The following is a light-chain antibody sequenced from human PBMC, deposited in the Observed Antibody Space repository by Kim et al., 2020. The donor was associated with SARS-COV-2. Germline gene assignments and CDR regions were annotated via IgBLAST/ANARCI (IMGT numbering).Light chain of an antibody. J-gene: IGKJ3*01. Sequence: LSASVGDRATIACRASQGISNYLACFQQKPGKAPKSLIYAASSLHSGVPSKLSGSGSGTDFTLTISTLQPEDFASYYCQQYNTCPTFGPGTKVDIK. CDR3: QQYNTCPT. CDR2: AAS. V-gene: IGKV1-16*02. CDR1: QGISNY.